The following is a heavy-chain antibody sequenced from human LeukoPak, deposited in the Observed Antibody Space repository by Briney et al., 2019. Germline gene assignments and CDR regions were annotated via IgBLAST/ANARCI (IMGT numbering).Heavy chain of an antibody. D-gene: IGHD2-21*02. V-gene: IGHV1-18*01. Sequence: GASVKVSCKASGFTFSSYAIIWVRQAPGQGLEWMGWISVYNGNTNYAQKVQGRVTKTTDTSTSTAYMELRSLRSDDTAVYYCAREASGLLGPRFDYWGQGTLVTVSS. CDR2: ISVYNGNT. CDR1: GFTFSSYA. J-gene: IGHJ4*02. CDR3: AREASGLLGPRFDY.